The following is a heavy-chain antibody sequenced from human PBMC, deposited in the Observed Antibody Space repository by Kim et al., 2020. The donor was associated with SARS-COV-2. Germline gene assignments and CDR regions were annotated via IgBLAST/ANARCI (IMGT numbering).Heavy chain of an antibody. CDR2: INHSGST. D-gene: IGHD3-9*01. CDR3: ARGLFGYFDWLLRGYYFDY. Sequence: SETLSLTCAVYGGSFSGYYWSWIRQPPGKGLEWIGEINHSGSTNYNPSLKSRVTISVDTSKNQFSLKLSSVTAADTAVYYCARGLFGYFDWLLRGYYFDYWGQGTLVTVSS. J-gene: IGHJ4*02. V-gene: IGHV4-34*01. CDR1: GGSFSGYY.